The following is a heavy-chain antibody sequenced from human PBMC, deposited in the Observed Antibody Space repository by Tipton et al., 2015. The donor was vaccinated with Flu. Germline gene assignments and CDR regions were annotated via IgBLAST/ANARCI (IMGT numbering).Heavy chain of an antibody. V-gene: IGHV4-31*01. CDR1: GGPISSGIYY. CDR2: IYHSGGT. CDR3: ARGARIENYFDSSGYYFDQ. J-gene: IGHJ4*02. D-gene: IGHD6-25*01. Sequence: TLSLTCIVTGGPISSGIYYWTWIRQHPGKGLEYIGYIYHSGGTYYNPSLKSLLMMSVDTSRNQFSLKLRSVTAADTALYFCARGARIENYFDSSGYYFDQWGQGTPVAVSS.